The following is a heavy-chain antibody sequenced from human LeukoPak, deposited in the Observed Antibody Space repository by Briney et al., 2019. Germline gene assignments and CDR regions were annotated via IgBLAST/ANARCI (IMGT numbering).Heavy chain of an antibody. CDR1: GGSVTTTAHY. CDR2: IYYTGTT. J-gene: IGHJ5*02. V-gene: IGHV4-39*01. CDR3: ARPAQEYCGVTTCWGT. D-gene: IGHD2-21*01. Sequence: SETLSLTCTVSGGSVTTTAHYWGWIRQAPDKGVEWIGSIYYTGTTSYNPSLKRRITMSVDSSKNQFSLQLKSVTAADSAVYYCARPAQEYCGVTTCWGTWGQGVLITVSA.